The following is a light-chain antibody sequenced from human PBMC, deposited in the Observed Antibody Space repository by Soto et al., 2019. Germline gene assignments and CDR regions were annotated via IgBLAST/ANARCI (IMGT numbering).Light chain of an antibody. CDR2: AAS. J-gene: IGKJ1*01. V-gene: IGKV1-27*01. CDR3: QKYIGGPRT. CDR1: QGISNY. Sequence: DIKMTQSPSSLSASVGDRVTITCRASQGISNYLAWYQQKPGKVPKLLIYAASTLQSGVPSRFSGSGSGTDFTITIRSLQPEDVATYYCQKYIGGPRTFGQGTKVEIK.